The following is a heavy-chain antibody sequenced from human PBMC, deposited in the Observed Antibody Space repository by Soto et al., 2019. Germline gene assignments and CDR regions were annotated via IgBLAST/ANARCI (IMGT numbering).Heavy chain of an antibody. CDR2: IYYSGST. Sequence: QVQLQESGPGLVKPSQTLSLTCTVSCGSISSGGYYWSWIRQHPGKGLEWIGYIYYSGSTYYNPSLKSRVTISVDTSKNQFSLKLSSVTAADTAVYYCARDQYDFWSGYVGAFDIWGQGTMVTVSS. CDR1: CGSISSGGYY. CDR3: ARDQYDFWSGYVGAFDI. J-gene: IGHJ3*02. V-gene: IGHV4-31*03. D-gene: IGHD3-3*01.